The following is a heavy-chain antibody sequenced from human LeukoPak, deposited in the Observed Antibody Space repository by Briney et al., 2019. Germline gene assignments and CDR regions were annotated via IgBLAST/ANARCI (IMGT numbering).Heavy chain of an antibody. V-gene: IGHV4-39*07. Sequence: SETLSLTCTVSGGSISSSLYHWGWIRQSPGKNLEWLGSIYYTGTTHYNPSLKSRVTISVDTSKNQFSLKLSSVTAADTAVYYCARDLRSYYCSSTSCHADWSDPWGQGTLVTVSS. CDR1: GGSISSSLYH. D-gene: IGHD2-2*01. J-gene: IGHJ5*02. CDR2: IYYTGTT. CDR3: ARDLRSYYCSSTSCHADWSDP.